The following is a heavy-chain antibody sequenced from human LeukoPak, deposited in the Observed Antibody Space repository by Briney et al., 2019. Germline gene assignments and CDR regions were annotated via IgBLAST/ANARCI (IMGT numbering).Heavy chain of an antibody. D-gene: IGHD1-26*01. CDR3: ARKYSGTNPFDY. V-gene: IGHV3-23*01. CDR2: INNSSGST. Sequence: PGGSLRLSCAASGFTLNNYAMSWVRQAPGKGLEWVSIINNSSGSTYYADSVKGRFTISRDLSKNTLYLQMNSLRAEDTALYYCARKYSGTNPFDYWGQGTLVTVSS. J-gene: IGHJ4*02. CDR1: GFTLNNYA.